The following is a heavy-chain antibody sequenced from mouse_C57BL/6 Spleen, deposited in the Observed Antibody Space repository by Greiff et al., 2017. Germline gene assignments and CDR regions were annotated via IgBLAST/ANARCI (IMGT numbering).Heavy chain of an antibody. J-gene: IGHJ1*03. Sequence: QVQLQQPGAELVMPGASVKLSCKASGYTFTSYWMHWVKQRPGQGLEWIGEIDPSDSYTNYNQKFKGKSTLTVDKSSSTAYMQLSSLTSEDSAVYYGARRGSGHWYFDVWGTGTTVTVSS. CDR2: IDPSDSYT. CDR1: GYTFTSYW. D-gene: IGHD1-1*01. CDR3: ARRGSGHWYFDV. V-gene: IGHV1-69*01.